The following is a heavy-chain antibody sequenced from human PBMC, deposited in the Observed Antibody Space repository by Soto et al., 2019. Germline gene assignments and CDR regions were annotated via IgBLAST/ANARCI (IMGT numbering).Heavy chain of an antibody. CDR1: GFNFGSYG. CDR2: LTASGLNT. J-gene: IGHJ6*02. D-gene: IGHD2-8*01. Sequence: EVQLLESGGGLVQPGGSLRLSCSASGFNFGSYGMSWVRQAPGKGLEWVSGLTASGLNTYYTDSVKGRFTISRDNSRNTVYLQMSGLRVEDTAVVHCAKGLGNAKEVWGQGTTVTVSS. V-gene: IGHV3-23*01. CDR3: AKGLGNAKEV.